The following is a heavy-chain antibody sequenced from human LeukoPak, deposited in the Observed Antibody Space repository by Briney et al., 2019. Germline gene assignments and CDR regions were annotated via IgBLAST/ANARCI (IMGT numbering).Heavy chain of an antibody. CDR2: ISSSGSTI. D-gene: IGHD3-10*01. CDR3: ARNYIWSDY. J-gene: IGHJ4*02. V-gene: IGHV3-48*03. Sequence: PGGSLRLSCAASGFTFSSYEMNWVRQAPGKGLEWVSYISSSGSTIFYADSVRGRFTISRDNAKNSLYLQVNSLRAEDTAVYYCARNYIWSDYWGQGTLVTVSS. CDR1: GFTFSSYE.